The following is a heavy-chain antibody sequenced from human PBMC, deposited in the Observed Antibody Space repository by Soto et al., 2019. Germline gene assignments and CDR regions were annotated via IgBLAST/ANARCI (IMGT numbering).Heavy chain of an antibody. CDR3: ARDQAVYGLDV. CDR1: GFTFSSYG. V-gene: IGHV3-33*01. CDR2: IWYDGTNK. J-gene: IGHJ6*02. D-gene: IGHD6-25*01. Sequence: QVQLVESGGGVVQPGRSLRLSCAASGFTFSSYGMHWVRQAPGKGLEWVSVIWYDGTNKYYADSVKGRFTISRDNSKNTLYLQMNSLRVEDTAVYYCARDQAVYGLDVWGQGTTVTVSS.